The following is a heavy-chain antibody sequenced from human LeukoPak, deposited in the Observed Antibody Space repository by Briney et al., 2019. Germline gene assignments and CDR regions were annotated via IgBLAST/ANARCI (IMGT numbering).Heavy chain of an antibody. Sequence: GGSLRLSCAASGFTFSSYAMSWVRQAPGKGLEWVSAISGSGGSTYYADSVKGRFTISRDNSKNTLYLQMNSLRAEDTAVYYCAKGDYSNYEGYMDVWGKGTTVTVSS. V-gene: IGHV3-23*01. J-gene: IGHJ6*03. CDR3: AKGDYSNYEGYMDV. D-gene: IGHD4-11*01. CDR1: GFTFSSYA. CDR2: ISGSGGST.